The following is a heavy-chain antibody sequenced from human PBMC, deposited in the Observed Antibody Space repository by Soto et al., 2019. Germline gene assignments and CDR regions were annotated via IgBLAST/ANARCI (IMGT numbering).Heavy chain of an antibody. Sequence: SETLSLTCTVSGGSISSSSYYWGWIRQPPGKGLEWIGSIYYSGSTYYNPSLKSRVTISVDTSKNQFSLKLSSVTAADTAVYYCSFRPRYCSGGSCYEAAFFDYWGQGTLVTVSS. J-gene: IGHJ4*02. V-gene: IGHV4-39*01. CDR2: IYYSGST. D-gene: IGHD2-15*01. CDR1: GGSISSSSYY. CDR3: SFRPRYCSGGSCYEAAFFDY.